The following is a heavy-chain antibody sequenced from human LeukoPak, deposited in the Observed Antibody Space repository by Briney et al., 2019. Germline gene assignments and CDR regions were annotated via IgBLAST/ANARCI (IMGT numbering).Heavy chain of an antibody. CDR3: ARDMWIQLWLSTANWFDP. CDR2: INPNSGGT. J-gene: IGHJ5*02. D-gene: IGHD5-18*01. Sequence: ASVKVSCTASGYTFTGYYMHWVRQAPGRGLEWMGWINPNSGGTYYAQKFQGRVTMTRDTSISTAYMELSRLRSDDTAVYYCARDMWIQLWLSTANWFDPWGQGTLVTVSS. CDR1: GYTFTGYY. V-gene: IGHV1-2*02.